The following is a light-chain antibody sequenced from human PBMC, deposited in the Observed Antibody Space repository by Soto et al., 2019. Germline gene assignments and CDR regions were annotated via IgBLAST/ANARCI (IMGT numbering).Light chain of an antibody. CDR3: QHYNSYSVA. CDR1: QTISSW. J-gene: IGKJ1*01. CDR2: KAS. V-gene: IGKV1-5*03. Sequence: DIQMTQSPSTLSGSVGDRVTITCRASQTISSWLAWYQQKPGKAPKLLIYKASTLKSGVPSRFSGSGPGTEFTLTISSLEPDDFCTYYCQHYNSYSVAFGQGTKVDLK.